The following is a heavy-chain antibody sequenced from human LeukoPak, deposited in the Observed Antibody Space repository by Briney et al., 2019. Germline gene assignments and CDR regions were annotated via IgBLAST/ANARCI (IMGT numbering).Heavy chain of an antibody. D-gene: IGHD5-12*01. CDR1: GYTFTSYG. V-gene: IGHV1-18*01. J-gene: IGHJ4*02. CDR2: INAYNGNT. Sequence: ASVKVSCKASGYTFTSYGISWVRQAPGQGLEWMGWINAYNGNTNYAQKLQGRVTMTTDTSTSTAYMELRSLRSDDTAVYYCARDRAVATIGGVDYWGQGTLVTVSS. CDR3: ARDRAVATIGGVDY.